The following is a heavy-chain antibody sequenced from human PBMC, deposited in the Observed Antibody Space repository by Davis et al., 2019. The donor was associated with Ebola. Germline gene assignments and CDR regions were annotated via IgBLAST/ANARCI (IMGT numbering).Heavy chain of an antibody. J-gene: IGHJ4*02. CDR2: IYYSGST. Sequence: PSETLSLTCTVSGDSISSSSYYWGWIRQPPGKGLEWIGNIYYSGSTYYNRVTISVDTSKNQFSLKLTSVTAADTAVYYCARDRRGDGYAGFDYWGQGTLVTVSS. CDR3: ARDRRGDGYAGFDY. D-gene: IGHD5-24*01. CDR1: GDSISSSSYY. V-gene: IGHV4-39*07.